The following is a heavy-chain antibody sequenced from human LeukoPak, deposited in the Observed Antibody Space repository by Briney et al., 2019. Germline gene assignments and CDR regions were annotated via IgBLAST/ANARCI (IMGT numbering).Heavy chain of an antibody. CDR3: ARGGLDV. CDR2: SGSAGDP. Sequence: GGSLRLSCAASGFNFNIYDMHWLRQTTGKGLEWVSGSGSAGDPHYQGSVQGRFTISRENAKNSLNLQMNSLRAGDTAVYYCARGGLDVWGQGTTVTVSS. V-gene: IGHV3-13*05. CDR1: GFNFNIYD. J-gene: IGHJ6*02.